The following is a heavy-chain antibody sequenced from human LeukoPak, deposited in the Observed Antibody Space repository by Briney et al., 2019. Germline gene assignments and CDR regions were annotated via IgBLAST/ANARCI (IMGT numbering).Heavy chain of an antibody. J-gene: IGHJ5*02. CDR3: ARKSERNDGWFDP. D-gene: IGHD1-1*01. CDR1: GYTFRIHD. Sequence: ASVLVSCKASGYTFRIHDINWVRQPPGQGLERMGWVSPKTGRTGYAQKFQGRVYMTTNASLSTAYMELSSLRSDDTAVYFCARKSERNDGWFDPWGQGTLVTVSS. V-gene: IGHV1-8*02. CDR2: VSPKTGRT.